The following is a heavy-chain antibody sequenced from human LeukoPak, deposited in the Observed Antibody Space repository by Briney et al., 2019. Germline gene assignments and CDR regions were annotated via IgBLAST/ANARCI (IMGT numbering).Heavy chain of an antibody. V-gene: IGHV1-69*01. J-gene: IGHJ5*02. CDR1: GGTFSSYA. D-gene: IGHD2-15*01. CDR3: ARAGAVVDNWFDP. CDR2: IIPIFGTA. Sequence: PQASVKVSCKASGGTFSSYAISWVRQAPGQGLEWMGGIIPIFGTANYAQKFQGRVTITADESTSTAYMELRSLRSYDTSVYYCARAGAVVDNWFDPWGQGTLVTVSS.